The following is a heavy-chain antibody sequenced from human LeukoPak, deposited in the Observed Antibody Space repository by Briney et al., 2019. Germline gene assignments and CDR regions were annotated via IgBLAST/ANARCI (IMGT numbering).Heavy chain of an antibody. J-gene: IGHJ4*02. CDR2: IYYTGRT. V-gene: IGHV4-31*03. CDR3: ASGEFRHMIQVYY. CDR1: GGSISSSAYH. Sequence: SQTLSLTCSVSGGSISSSAYHWSWFRQHPGKGLEWIGYIYYTGRTYYSPSLKSRVTISLDTSKNQFSLNLSSLTAADTAVYYCASGEFRHMIQVYYWGQGGLVVVSS. D-gene: IGHD3-16*01.